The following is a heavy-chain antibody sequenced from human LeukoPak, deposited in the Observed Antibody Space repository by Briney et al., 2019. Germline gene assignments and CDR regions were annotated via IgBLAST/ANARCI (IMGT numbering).Heavy chain of an antibody. V-gene: IGHV5-51*01. J-gene: IGHJ4*02. Sequence: GESLKISCKGSGYSFTSYWIGWVRQMPGKGLEWMGIIYPGDSDTRYSPSFQGQVTISADKSISTAHLQWSSLKASDTAMYYCARHANSPLWFGERELDYWGQGTLVTVSS. CDR2: IYPGDSDT. CDR3: ARHANSPLWFGERELDY. D-gene: IGHD3-10*01. CDR1: GYSFTSYW.